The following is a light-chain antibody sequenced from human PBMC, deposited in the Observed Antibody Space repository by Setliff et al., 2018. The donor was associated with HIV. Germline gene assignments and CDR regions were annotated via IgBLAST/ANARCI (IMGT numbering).Light chain of an antibody. J-gene: IGLJ1*01. CDR2: EVR. Sequence: QSVLTQPASVSGSPGQSITISCTGTSSDVGGYSYVSWYQQHPGKAPKLIIYEVRNRPSGVPNRFSGSKSGNTASLTISGLQAEDEADYYCSSYAISNTLPFGTGTKV. CDR1: SSDVGGYSY. V-gene: IGLV2-14*01. CDR3: SSYAISNTLP.